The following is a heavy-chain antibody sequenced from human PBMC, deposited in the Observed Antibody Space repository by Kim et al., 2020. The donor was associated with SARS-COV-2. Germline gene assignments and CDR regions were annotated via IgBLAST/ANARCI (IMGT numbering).Heavy chain of an antibody. CDR3: ARAGGPSWAFDI. D-gene: IGHD3-16*01. Sequence: YYRDSVKGRFTISRESGNNSFYLQMNSLIDGDTAVYYCARAGGPSWAFDIWGQGTMVTVSS. J-gene: IGHJ3*02. V-gene: IGHV3-13*01.